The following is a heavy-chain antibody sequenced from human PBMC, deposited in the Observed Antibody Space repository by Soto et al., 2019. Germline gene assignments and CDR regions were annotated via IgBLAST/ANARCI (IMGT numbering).Heavy chain of an antibody. CDR2: INPNSGGT. CDR1: GYTFTGYY. CDR3: ARDWVVVVVAPRTGMDV. D-gene: IGHD2-15*01. J-gene: IGHJ6*02. Sequence: ASLKVSCKASGYTFTGYYMHWVRQAPGQGLEWMGWINPNSGGTNYAQKFQGRVTMTRDTSISTAYMELSRLRSDDTAVYYCARDWVVVVVAPRTGMDVWGQGTTVPVSS. V-gene: IGHV1-2*02.